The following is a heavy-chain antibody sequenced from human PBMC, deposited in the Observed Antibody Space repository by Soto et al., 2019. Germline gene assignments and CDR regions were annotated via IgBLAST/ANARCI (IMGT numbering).Heavy chain of an antibody. D-gene: IGHD1-26*01. J-gene: IGHJ4*02. Sequence: QVQLVESGGGVVQPGWSLRLSCVASGITFSSYGMHWVRQAPGKGLEWVAVIWYDGSNKYYADSVKGRFTISRDNSKNTLYLQMNSLRVEDTAVYYCARDGSGSTHQFDYWGQGTLVTVSS. CDR1: GITFSSYG. CDR3: ARDGSGSTHQFDY. V-gene: IGHV3-33*01. CDR2: IWYDGSNK.